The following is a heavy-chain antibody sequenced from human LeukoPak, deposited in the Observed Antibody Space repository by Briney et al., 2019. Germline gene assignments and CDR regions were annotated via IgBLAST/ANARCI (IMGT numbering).Heavy chain of an antibody. CDR1: GFNLSNYD. J-gene: IGHJ2*01. D-gene: IGHD3-16*01. CDR3: ARGRRGRDWYFDL. Sequence: PGRSLRLSCAASGFNLSNYDMDWVRQAPGRGLEWVALLWDDGNNKYYADSVKGRFTISRDISKNILYLQMNSLRVEDTALYYCARGRRGRDWYFDLWGRGTLISVSS. V-gene: IGHV3-33*01. CDR2: LWDDGNNK.